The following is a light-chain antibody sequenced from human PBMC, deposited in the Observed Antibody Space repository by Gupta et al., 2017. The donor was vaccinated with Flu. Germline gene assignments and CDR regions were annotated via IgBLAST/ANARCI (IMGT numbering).Light chain of an antibody. CDR1: GSNIGGNH. CDR3: TAWDDNLGRVL. V-gene: IGLV1-47*01. CDR2: RSK. J-gene: IGLJ2*01. Sequence: QSVLTQPPSASGTLGLWLSIACSGGGSNIGGNHVYWYHHLPGTAPQLLIYRSKERPSGVPERFSGSKSGTSASLAVSGLRSEAEGDYYCTAWDDNLGRVLFGGGTKPTVL.